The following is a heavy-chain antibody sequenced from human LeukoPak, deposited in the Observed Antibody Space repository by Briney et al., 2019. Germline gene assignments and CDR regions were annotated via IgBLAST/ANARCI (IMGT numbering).Heavy chain of an antibody. Sequence: GASVKVSCKDSGYTFTGYYMHWVRQAPGQGLEWMGWINPNSGGTKYAQKFQGRVTMTRDTSISTAYMELSRLRSDDTAVYYCAKDTSPPDWFDPWGQGTLVTVSS. D-gene: IGHD2-2*01. J-gene: IGHJ5*02. V-gene: IGHV1-2*02. CDR2: INPNSGGT. CDR1: GYTFTGYY. CDR3: AKDTSPPDWFDP.